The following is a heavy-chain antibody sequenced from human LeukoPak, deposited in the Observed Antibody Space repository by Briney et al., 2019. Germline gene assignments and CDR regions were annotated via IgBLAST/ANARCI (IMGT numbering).Heavy chain of an antibody. J-gene: IGHJ6*03. Sequence: GGSLRLSCAASGFTFSSYAMSWVRQAPGKGLEWVSAISGSGGSTYYADSVEGRFTISRDNSKNTLYLQMNSLRAEDTAVYYCARDAHYYDSSGYVPYMDVWGKGTTVTVSS. CDR2: ISGSGGST. D-gene: IGHD3-22*01. V-gene: IGHV3-23*01. CDR1: GFTFSSYA. CDR3: ARDAHYYDSSGYVPYMDV.